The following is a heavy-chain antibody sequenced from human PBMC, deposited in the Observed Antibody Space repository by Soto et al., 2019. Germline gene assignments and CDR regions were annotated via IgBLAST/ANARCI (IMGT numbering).Heavy chain of an antibody. CDR3: ATTIVVVTADIWRPDSYFDY. D-gene: IGHD2-2*01. CDR2: INPNSGGT. J-gene: IGHJ4*02. Sequence: ASVKVSCKASGYTFTGYYMHWVRQAPGQGLEWMGWINPNSGGTNYAQKFQGRVTMTRDTSISTAYMELSRLRSDDTAVYYCATTIVVVTADIWRPDSYFDYWGQGTLVTVSS. V-gene: IGHV1-2*02. CDR1: GYTFTGYY.